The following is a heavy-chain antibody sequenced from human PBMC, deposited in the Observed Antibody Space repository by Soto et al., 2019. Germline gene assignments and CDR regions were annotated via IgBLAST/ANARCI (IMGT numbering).Heavy chain of an antibody. Sequence: PSETLSLTCSVSGGSVSDKTYYWSWIRQPPGKRVEWIGYVYYSWPTNYNPSLQSRFTISVDLSKNRFSLRLSSVTTADTALYYCARTTAVPNTLRSRYFFDYWGQGTLVTVSS. J-gene: IGHJ4*02. D-gene: IGHD4-17*01. CDR2: VYYSWPT. V-gene: IGHV4-61*01. CDR1: GGSVSDKTYY. CDR3: ARTTAVPNTLRSRYFFDY.